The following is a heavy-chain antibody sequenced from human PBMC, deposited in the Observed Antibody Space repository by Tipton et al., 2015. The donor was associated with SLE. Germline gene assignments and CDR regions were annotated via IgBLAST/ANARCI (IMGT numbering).Heavy chain of an antibody. J-gene: IGHJ6*02. Sequence: TLSLTCTVSGGSISSHYWSWIRQPPGKGLEWIGYIYYSGSTNYNPSLKSRVTISVDTSKNQFSLKLSSVTAADTAVHYCARGGHPYYGMDVWGQGTTVTVSS. CDR1: GGSISSHY. V-gene: IGHV4-59*11. CDR3: ARGGHPYYGMDV. CDR2: IYYSGST. D-gene: IGHD3-16*01.